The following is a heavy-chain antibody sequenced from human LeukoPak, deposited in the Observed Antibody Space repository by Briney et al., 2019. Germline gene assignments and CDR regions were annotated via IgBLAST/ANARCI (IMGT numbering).Heavy chain of an antibody. Sequence: GGSLRLSCAASGFTFSDYYMSWIRQAPGKGLEWLSYISNNGNTIYYADSVKGRFTISRDNANNSLYLQMNSLSAEDTAVYYCARDGLWSSHWPNPIDYWGQGTLITVSS. D-gene: IGHD3-3*01. CDR3: ARDGLWSSHWPNPIDY. CDR1: GFTFSDYY. V-gene: IGHV3-11*01. J-gene: IGHJ4*02. CDR2: ISNNGNTI.